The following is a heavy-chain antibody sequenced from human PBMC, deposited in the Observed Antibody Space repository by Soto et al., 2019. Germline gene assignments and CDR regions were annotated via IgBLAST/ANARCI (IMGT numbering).Heavy chain of an antibody. CDR2: ISGSGGST. D-gene: IGHD5-18*01. CDR3: AKPSIIQLWPGEDYYGMDV. CDR1: GFTFSSYA. V-gene: IGHV3-23*01. J-gene: IGHJ6*02. Sequence: PGGSLRLSCAASGFTFSSYAMSWVRQAPGKGLEWVSAISGSGGSTYYADSVKGRFTISRDNSKNTLYLQMNSLRAEDTAVYYCAKPSIIQLWPGEDYYGMDVWGQGTTVTVSS.